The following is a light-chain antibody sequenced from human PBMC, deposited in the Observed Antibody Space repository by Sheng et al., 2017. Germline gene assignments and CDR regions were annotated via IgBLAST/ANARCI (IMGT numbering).Light chain of an antibody. V-gene: IGLV3-25*03. CDR2: KDT. J-gene: IGLJ3*02. CDR1: SLSKQY. CDR3: QSADSRGTRWV. Sequence: SSELTQPPSVSASPGQTARIACSGDSLSKQYTYWYQQKLGQPLVLVIYKDTERPSGIPERFSGSTSGATATLTITGIQAEDEADYYCQSADSRGTRWVFGGGTKLTVL.